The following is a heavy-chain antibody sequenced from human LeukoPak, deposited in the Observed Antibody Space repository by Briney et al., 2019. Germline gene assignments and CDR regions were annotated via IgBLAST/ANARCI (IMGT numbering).Heavy chain of an antibody. CDR2: ISGSGGST. V-gene: IGHV3-23*01. D-gene: IGHD1-26*01. CDR3: ANDLSYSGSYGAY. Sequence: GGSLRLSCAASGFTFSSYAMSWVRQAPGKGLEWVSAISGSGGSTHYADSVKGRFTISRDNSKNTLYLQMNSLRAEDTAVYYCANDLSYSGSYGAYWGQGTLVTVSS. CDR1: GFTFSSYA. J-gene: IGHJ4*02.